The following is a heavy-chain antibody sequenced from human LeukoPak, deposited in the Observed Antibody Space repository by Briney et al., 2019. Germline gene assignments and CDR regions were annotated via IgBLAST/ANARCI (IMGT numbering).Heavy chain of an antibody. V-gene: IGHV3-13*01. CDR1: GFTFSSYD. J-gene: IGHJ4*02. Sequence: QPGGSLRPSCAASGFTFSSYDMHWVRQATGKGLEWVSAIGSAGDTYYPGSVKGRFTISRENAKNSLYLQMNSLRAGDTAVYYCARSRSYNHFDYWGQGTLVTVSS. CDR2: IGSAGDT. D-gene: IGHD1-14*01. CDR3: ARSRSYNHFDY.